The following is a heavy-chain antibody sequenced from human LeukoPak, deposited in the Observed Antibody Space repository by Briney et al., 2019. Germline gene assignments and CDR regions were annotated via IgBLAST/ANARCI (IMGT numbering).Heavy chain of an antibody. J-gene: IGHJ5*02. V-gene: IGHV1-18*01. CDR3: ARDSGLRYFDWLLYDGFDP. D-gene: IGHD3-9*01. Sequence: GASVKVSCKASGYTFTSCGISWVRQAPGQGLEWMGWISAYNGNTNYAQKLQGRVTMTTDTSTSTAYMELRSLRSDDTAVYYCARDSGLRYFDWLLYDGFDPWGQGTLVTVSS. CDR2: ISAYNGNT. CDR1: GYTFTSCG.